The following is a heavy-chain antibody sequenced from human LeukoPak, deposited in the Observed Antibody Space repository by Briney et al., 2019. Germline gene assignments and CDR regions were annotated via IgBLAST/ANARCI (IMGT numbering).Heavy chain of an antibody. CDR1: GYSISSGYY. CDR2: IYHSGST. Sequence: SETLSLTCTVSGYSISSGYYWGWIRQPPGKGLEWIGSIYHSGSTYYNPSLKSRVTISVDTSKNQFSLKLSSVTAADTAVYYCAKGNGDYWGQGTLVTVSS. J-gene: IGHJ4*02. CDR3: AKGNGDY. V-gene: IGHV4-38-2*02.